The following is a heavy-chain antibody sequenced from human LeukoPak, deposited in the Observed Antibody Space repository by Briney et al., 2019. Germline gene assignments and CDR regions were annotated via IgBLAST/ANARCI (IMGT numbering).Heavy chain of an antibody. D-gene: IGHD1-26*01. CDR3: ARGGSGGCRLGPTCAFDP. J-gene: IGHJ5*02. CDR1: GDSVSSNSAA. V-gene: IGHV6-1*01. CDR2: TYYRSKWSN. Sequence: SQTLSLTCAISGDSVSSNSAAWNWIRQSPSRGLEWLGRTYYRSKWSNDYAVSVKSRITINADTSKNQFSLQLNSVTPEDTAVNYCARGGSGGCRLGPTCAFDPWGQGTLVTVSA.